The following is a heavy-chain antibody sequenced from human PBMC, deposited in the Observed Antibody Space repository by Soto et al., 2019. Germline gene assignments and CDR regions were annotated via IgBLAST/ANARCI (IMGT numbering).Heavy chain of an antibody. V-gene: IGHV3-30*18. D-gene: IGHD1-26*01. CDR2: ISYDGIDK. Sequence: QVQLVESGGGVVQPGGSLRLSCAASGFTFSSFGIHWVRQAPGKGLEWVAVISYDGIDKNYGDSVKGRLTISRENSKNMVYLQMNSLRAEDTDVYYCAKDLRELATIRPDYWGQGILVTVSS. CDR3: AKDLRELATIRPDY. J-gene: IGHJ4*02. CDR1: GFTFSSFG.